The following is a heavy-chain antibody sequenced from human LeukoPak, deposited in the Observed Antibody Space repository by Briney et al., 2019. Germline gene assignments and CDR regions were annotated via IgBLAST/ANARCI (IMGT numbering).Heavy chain of an antibody. J-gene: IGHJ4*02. CDR2: FDPEDGET. CDR3: ATQGTTKYYDSSFDY. CDR1: GYTLTELS. V-gene: IGHV1-24*01. Sequence: ASVKVSCKVSGYTLTELSMHWVRQVPGKGLEWMGGFDPEDGETIYAQKFQGRVTMTEDTSTDTAYMELSSLRSEDTAVYYCATQGTTKYYDSSFDYWGQGTLVTVSS. D-gene: IGHD3-22*01.